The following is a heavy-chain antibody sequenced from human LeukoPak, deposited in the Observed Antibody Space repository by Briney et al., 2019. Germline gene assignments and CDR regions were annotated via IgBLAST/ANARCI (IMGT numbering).Heavy chain of an antibody. D-gene: IGHD2-2*02. CDR3: ARVDGYCSSTSCYSYYGMDV. CDR1: GFTFSSYA. Sequence: GGSLRLSCAASGFTFSSYAMGWVRQAPGKGLEWVANIKQDGSEKYYVDSVKGRFTISRDNAMNSLYLQMNSLRAEDTAVYYCARVDGYCSSTSCYSYYGMDVWGQGTTVTVSS. V-gene: IGHV3-7*01. CDR2: IKQDGSEK. J-gene: IGHJ6*02.